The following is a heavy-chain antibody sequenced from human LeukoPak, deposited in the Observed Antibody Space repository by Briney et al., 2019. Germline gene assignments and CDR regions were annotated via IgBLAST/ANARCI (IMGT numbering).Heavy chain of an antibody. Sequence: SETLSLTCTVSGGSISSGSYYWSWIRQPAGKGLEWIGRIYTSGSTNYNPSLKSRATISVDTSKNQFSLKLSSVTAADTAVYYCARDRSSSSYYYGMDVWGQGTTVTVSS. J-gene: IGHJ6*02. D-gene: IGHD6-6*01. CDR1: GGSISSGSYY. CDR2: IYTSGST. CDR3: ARDRSSSSYYYGMDV. V-gene: IGHV4-61*02.